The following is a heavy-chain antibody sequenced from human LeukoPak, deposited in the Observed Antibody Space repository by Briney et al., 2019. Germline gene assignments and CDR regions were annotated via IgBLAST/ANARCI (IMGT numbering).Heavy chain of an antibody. CDR1: GGSISNRNYY. V-gene: IGHV4-39*07. CDR3: ARDVVGYSGYDYYYYYYMDV. J-gene: IGHJ6*03. Sequence: SETLSLTCVVSGGSISNRNYYWGWIRQPPGKGLEWIGTIYYTGSTYDNPSLKSRVTMSVDTSKNQFSLRLSSVTAADTAVYYCARDVVGYSGYDYYYYYYMDVWGKGTTVTISS. D-gene: IGHD5-12*01. CDR2: IYYTGST.